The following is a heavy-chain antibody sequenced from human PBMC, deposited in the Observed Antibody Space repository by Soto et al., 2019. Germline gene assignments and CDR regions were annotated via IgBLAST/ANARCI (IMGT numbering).Heavy chain of an antibody. D-gene: IGHD3-3*01. CDR3: ARGGGVGVAGSAAFDM. Sequence: QLHLVQSGAVVKKPGASVTVSCSASGYPVTAYYMHWVRQAPGRGLEWMGGINPATGAAKYTQTFQGRVHMTRDPSTSTVFMELSGLTSEDTAVFYCARGGGVGVAGSAAFDMWGQGTVVTVSS. J-gene: IGHJ3*02. CDR2: INPATGAA. V-gene: IGHV1-2*02. CDR1: GYPVTAYY.